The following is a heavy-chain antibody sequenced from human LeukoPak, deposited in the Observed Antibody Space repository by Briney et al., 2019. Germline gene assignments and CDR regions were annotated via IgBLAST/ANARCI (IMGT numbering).Heavy chain of an antibody. V-gene: IGHV3-33*01. CDR3: ARDHSSGWYGEGYFDY. CDR1: GFTFSSYG. CDR2: IWYDGSNK. J-gene: IGHJ4*02. D-gene: IGHD6-19*01. Sequence: GGSLRLSCAASGFTFSSYGMHWVRQAPGKGLEWVAVIWYDGSNKYYPDSVKGRFTISRDNSKNTLYLQMNSLRAEDTAVYYCARDHSSGWYGEGYFDYWGQGTLVTVSS.